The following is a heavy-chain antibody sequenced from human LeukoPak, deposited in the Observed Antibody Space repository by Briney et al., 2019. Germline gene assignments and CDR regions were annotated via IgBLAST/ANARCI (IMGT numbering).Heavy chain of an antibody. CDR3: ARGVPTGVDYFDY. Sequence: GGSLRLSCAASGFTFSNYWMTWVRQAPGRGLEWVAVIKQDGSDKYYVDPVKGRFTISRDNAKNSLYLQMNSLRAEDTAVYYCARGVPTGVDYFDYWGQGTLVTVSS. CDR2: IKQDGSDK. D-gene: IGHD2-8*02. CDR1: GFTFSNYW. V-gene: IGHV3-7*01. J-gene: IGHJ4*02.